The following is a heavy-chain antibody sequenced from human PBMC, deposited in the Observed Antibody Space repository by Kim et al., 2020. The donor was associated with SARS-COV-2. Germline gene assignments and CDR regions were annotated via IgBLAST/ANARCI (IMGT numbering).Heavy chain of an antibody. V-gene: IGHV1-46*01. J-gene: IGHJ4*02. D-gene: IGHD5-12*01. CDR3: ARDPSVATTAQFDY. Sequence: ASVKVSCKASGYSFTTSYIHWVRQAPGQGLEWMGIINPTVGSTSYAQKFQDRLIMTRDTSTQTFYMELTSLTSDDTAVYYCARDPSVATTAQFDYWGQGTLVTVSS. CDR1: GYSFTTSY. CDR2: INPTVGST.